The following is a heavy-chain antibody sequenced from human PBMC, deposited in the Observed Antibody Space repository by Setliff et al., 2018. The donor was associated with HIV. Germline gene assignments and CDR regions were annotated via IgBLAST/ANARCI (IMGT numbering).Heavy chain of an antibody. CDR3: AKGIRIAVAGGYYYYYPVDV. J-gene: IGHJ6*02. Sequence: GGSLRLSCATSGFSFSSYGMSWVRQAPGKGLEWVSSISPSGSTTYYADSVKGRFTFSRDNSKNTLYLQMNSLRAEDTAVYYCAKGIRIAVAGGYYYYYPVDVWGQGTTVTVSS. CDR2: ISPSGSTT. D-gene: IGHD6-19*01. CDR1: GFSFSSYG. V-gene: IGHV3-23*01.